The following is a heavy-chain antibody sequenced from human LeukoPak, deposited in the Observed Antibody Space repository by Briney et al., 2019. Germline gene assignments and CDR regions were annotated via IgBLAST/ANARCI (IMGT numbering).Heavy chain of an antibody. CDR1: GYSFTSYW. CDR3: ARLGNQYYDFWSGSYYMDV. J-gene: IGHJ6*03. D-gene: IGHD3-3*01. CDR2: IYPGDSDT. Sequence: GESLKISWKGSGYSFTSYWIGWVRQMPGKGLEWMGIIYPGDSDTRYSPSFQGQVTISADKSNSTAYLQWSSLKASGTAMYYWARLGNQYYDFWSGSYYMDVWGKGTTVTVSS. V-gene: IGHV5-51*01.